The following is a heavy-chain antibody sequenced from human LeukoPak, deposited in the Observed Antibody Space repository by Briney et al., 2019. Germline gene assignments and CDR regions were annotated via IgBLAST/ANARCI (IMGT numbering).Heavy chain of an antibody. D-gene: IGHD2-2*01. CDR1: GGSISDHH. Sequence: SETLSLTCSVSGGSISDHHWSWIRQSPGKGLEWIGYIYYTGSTNYNPSLKSRVSMSVARNQFSLNLRSVTAADSAVYYCTRLSRYCSSSSCRTSQYYFDYWGQGALVTVSS. CDR2: IYYTGST. CDR3: TRLSRYCSSSSCRTSQYYFDY. J-gene: IGHJ4*02. V-gene: IGHV4-59*11.